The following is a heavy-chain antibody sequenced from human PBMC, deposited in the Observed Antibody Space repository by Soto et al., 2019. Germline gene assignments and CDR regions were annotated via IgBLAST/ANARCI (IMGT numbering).Heavy chain of an antibody. Sequence: GGSLRLSCAASGFTFSSYAMSWVRQAPGKGLEWVSGISGSGGSTYYAESVKGRFTISRDNAKNSLYLQMNSLRAEDTAVYYCATARRDYYYYMDVWGNGTTVTVSS. CDR1: GFTFSSYA. CDR2: ISGSGGST. J-gene: IGHJ6*03. D-gene: IGHD6-6*01. CDR3: ATARRDYYYYMDV. V-gene: IGHV3-23*01.